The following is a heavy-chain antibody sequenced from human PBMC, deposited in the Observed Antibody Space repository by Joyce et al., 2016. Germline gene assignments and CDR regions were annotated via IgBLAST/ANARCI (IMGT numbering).Heavy chain of an antibody. CDR2: MRPKSGNT. CDR3: ARGGYCSGGSCDNDAFDI. CDR1: GYTFSSYD. J-gene: IGHJ3*02. Sequence: QVQLVQSGAEVKKPGASVKVSCKVSGYTFSSYDINWVRQATGQGLEWMGWMRPKSGNTGYAQKFQGRVTMTRITSINTAYMELGSLTSEDTAVYYCARGGYCSGGSCDNDAFDIWGQGTMVTVSS. D-gene: IGHD2-15*01. V-gene: IGHV1-8*01.